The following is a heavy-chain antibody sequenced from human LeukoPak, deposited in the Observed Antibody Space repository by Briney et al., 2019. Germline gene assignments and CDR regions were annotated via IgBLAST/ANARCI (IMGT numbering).Heavy chain of an antibody. CDR2: ISVYNGNT. CDR1: SYTFISYG. V-gene: IGHV1-18*01. J-gene: IGHJ3*02. Sequence: ASVKVSCKAFSYTFISYGITWVRQAPGQGLEWMGWISVYNGNTDYAQKLQGRVTMTTDTSTSTAYMELRTLRSDDTAVYYCARRLGDAFDIWGQGTTVTVSS. D-gene: IGHD3-16*01. CDR3: ARRLGDAFDI.